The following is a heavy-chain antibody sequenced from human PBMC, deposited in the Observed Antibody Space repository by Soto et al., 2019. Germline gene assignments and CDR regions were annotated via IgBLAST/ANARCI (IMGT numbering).Heavy chain of an antibody. CDR1: GFTFSSYS. Sequence: EVQLVESGGGLVQPGGSLRLSCAASGFTFSSYSMNWVRQAPGKGLEWVSYISSSSSTIYYADSVKGRVTISRDNAKNSLYLQMNSLRDEDTAVYYCARPPAWELLDCFDCWGQGTLVTVSS. V-gene: IGHV3-48*02. D-gene: IGHD1-26*01. CDR2: ISSSSSTI. J-gene: IGHJ4*02. CDR3: ARPPAWELLDCFDC.